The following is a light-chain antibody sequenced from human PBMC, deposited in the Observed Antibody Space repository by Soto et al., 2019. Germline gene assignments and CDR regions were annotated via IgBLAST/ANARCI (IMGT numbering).Light chain of an antibody. CDR1: QTISTS. Sequence: DIQMTQSPSTLYASVGDRVTITCRASQTISTSLAWYQQKPGKAPKLLISGASSLESGVPSRFSGRGSGTEFILIIASLQPDDLATYICQQYDDISPTFGPGTKVYSK. CDR3: QQYDDISPT. J-gene: IGKJ3*01. V-gene: IGKV1-5*01. CDR2: GAS.